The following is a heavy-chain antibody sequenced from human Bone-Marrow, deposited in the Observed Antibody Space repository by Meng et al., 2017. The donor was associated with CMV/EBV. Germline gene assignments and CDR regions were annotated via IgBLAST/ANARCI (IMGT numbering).Heavy chain of an antibody. CDR3: AREGRYCSSTSCYTGNYFDY. CDR2: INHAGAVI. Sequence: GESLKISCVTSGFTFSDYEYNWIRQAPGKGPEWISYINHAGAVIYYADSVKGRFTISRDNAKNSLYLQMNSLRAEDTAVYYCAREGRYCSSTSCYTGNYFDYWGQGTLVTVSS. J-gene: IGHJ4*02. D-gene: IGHD2-2*02. V-gene: IGHV3-48*03. CDR1: GFTFSDYE.